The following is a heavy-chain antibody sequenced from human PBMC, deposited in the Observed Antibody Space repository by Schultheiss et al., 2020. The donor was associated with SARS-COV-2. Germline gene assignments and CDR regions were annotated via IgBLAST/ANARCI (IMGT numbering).Heavy chain of an antibody. CDR3: LRGFNSGNIDQYDY. Sequence: GGSLRLSCAASGFTFSSYDMHWVRQATGKGLEWVSAIGTAGDTYYPGSVKGRFTISRDNAKNTLYLQMNSLRAEDTAVYYCLRGFNSGNIDQYDYWGQGALVTVSS. CDR1: GFTFSSYD. J-gene: IGHJ4*02. CDR2: IGTAGDT. D-gene: IGHD1/OR15-1a*01. V-gene: IGHV3-13*01.